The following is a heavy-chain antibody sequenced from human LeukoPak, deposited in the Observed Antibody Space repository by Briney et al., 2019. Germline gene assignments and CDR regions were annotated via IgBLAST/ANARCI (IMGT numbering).Heavy chain of an antibody. CDR3: AHIGRRGNWYFDY. CDR2: VSGGGGTT. D-gene: IGHD1-1*01. CDR1: GFTFSNYA. V-gene: IGHV3-23*01. J-gene: IGHJ4*02. Sequence: PGGSLRLSCAASGFTFSNYAMSWVRQAPGKRLEWVSSVSGGGGTTYYADSVKGRFTISRDNSKNTLHLQMNSLRAEDTAAYYCAHIGRRGNWYFDYWGQGTLVTVSS.